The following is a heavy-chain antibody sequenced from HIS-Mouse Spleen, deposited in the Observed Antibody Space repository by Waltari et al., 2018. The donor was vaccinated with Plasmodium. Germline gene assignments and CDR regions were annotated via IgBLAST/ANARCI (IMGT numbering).Heavy chain of an antibody. CDR1: GGSFSGYY. J-gene: IGHJ4*02. D-gene: IGHD2-15*01. Sequence: QVQLQQWGAGLLKPSETLSLTCAVYGGSFSGYYWSWIRQPPGKGLEWSREINHSGSTNYNPALKSLVTRSVDTSKNQFSLKRSYVTAADTAVYYCARLVVVASKDSYWGQGTLVTVSS. V-gene: IGHV4-34*01. CDR3: ARLVVVASKDSY. CDR2: INHSGST.